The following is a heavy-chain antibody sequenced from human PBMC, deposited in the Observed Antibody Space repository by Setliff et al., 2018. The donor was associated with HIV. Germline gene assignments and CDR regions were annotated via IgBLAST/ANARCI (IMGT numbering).Heavy chain of an antibody. D-gene: IGHD1-26*01. V-gene: IGHV4-59*08. J-gene: IGHJ4*02. Sequence: SETLSLTCTVSGGSISNYYWSWIRQPPGKGLEWIGHIYSSGSTNYNPSLKSRVTRSVDTSKNQISLRLSSVTAADTAVYYCARRMSSGSYYDYWGQGTLVTVSS. CDR3: ARRMSSGSYYDY. CDR1: GGSISNYY. CDR2: IYSSGST.